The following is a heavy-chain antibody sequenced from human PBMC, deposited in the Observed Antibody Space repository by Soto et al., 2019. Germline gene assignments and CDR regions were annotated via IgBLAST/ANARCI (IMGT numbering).Heavy chain of an antibody. CDR3: ARVQKGYYYGSVTYYYGMDV. Sequence: SETLSLTCTVSVGSISSYYWSWIRQPAGKGLEWIGRIYTSGITNYNPSLKSRVTMSVDTSKNQFSLKLSSVTAADTAVYYCARVQKGYYYGSVTYYYGMDVWGQGTTVTVSS. CDR2: IYTSGIT. J-gene: IGHJ6*02. CDR1: VGSISSYY. D-gene: IGHD3-10*01. V-gene: IGHV4-4*07.